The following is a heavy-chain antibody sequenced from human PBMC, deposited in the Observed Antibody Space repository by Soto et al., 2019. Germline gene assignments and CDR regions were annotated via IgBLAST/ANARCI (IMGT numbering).Heavy chain of an antibody. CDR1: GFTFDDYA. D-gene: IGHD3-10*01. J-gene: IGHJ4*02. CDR3: AKGRGISMASLDY. CDR2: ISWNSGSI. V-gene: IGHV3-9*01. Sequence: EVQLVESGGGLVQPGKSLRLCCAASGFTFDDYAMHWVRQAPGKGLEWVSGISWNSGSIGYADSVKGRFTISRDNAENSLFLQMNSLRAEDTALYYCAKGRGISMASLDYWGQGTLVTVSS.